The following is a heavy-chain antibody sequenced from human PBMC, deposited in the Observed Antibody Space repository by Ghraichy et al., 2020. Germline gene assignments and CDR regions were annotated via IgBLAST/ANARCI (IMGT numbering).Heavy chain of an antibody. Sequence: LSLTCAVSGFTFRNYYMHWVRQGPGKGLVWVSRVSKDGTGTIYADSVKGRFTISRDNAKNTVDLQMNSLRDEDTAIYYCVRDGDAYNFDYWGQGTLVTVSS. CDR3: VRDGDAYNFDY. CDR2: VSKDGTGT. V-gene: IGHV3-74*01. CDR1: GFTFRNYY. D-gene: IGHD5-24*01. J-gene: IGHJ4*02.